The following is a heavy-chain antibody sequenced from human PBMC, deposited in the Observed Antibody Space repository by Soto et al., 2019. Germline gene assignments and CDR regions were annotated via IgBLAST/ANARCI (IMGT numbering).Heavy chain of an antibody. CDR3: AEGYCSGGSCFPPGV. Sequence: ASVKVSCKASGYTFTSYAMHWVRQAPGQRLEWMGWINAGNGNTKYSQKFQGRVTITRDTSASTAYMELSSLRSEDTAVYYCAEGYCSGGSCFPPGVWGQGTTVTVSS. D-gene: IGHD2-15*01. J-gene: IGHJ6*02. V-gene: IGHV1-3*01. CDR1: GYTFTSYA. CDR2: INAGNGNT.